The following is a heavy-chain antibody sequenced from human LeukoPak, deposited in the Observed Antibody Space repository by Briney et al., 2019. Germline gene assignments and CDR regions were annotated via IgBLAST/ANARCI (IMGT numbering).Heavy chain of an antibody. D-gene: IGHD6-13*01. Sequence: SETLSFTCTVSGGSISSSSYYWGWIRQPPGKGLEWIGSIYYSGSTYYNPSLKSRVTISVDTSKNQFSLKLSSVTAADTAVYYCARRGVAAAGRFDYWGQGTLVTVSS. CDR2: IYYSGST. J-gene: IGHJ4*02. V-gene: IGHV4-39*01. CDR3: ARRGVAAAGRFDY. CDR1: GGSISSSSYY.